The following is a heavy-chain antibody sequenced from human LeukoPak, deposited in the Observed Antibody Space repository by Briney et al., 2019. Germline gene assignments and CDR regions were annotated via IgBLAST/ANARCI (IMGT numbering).Heavy chain of an antibody. D-gene: IGHD4-17*01. Sequence: GASVKVSCKACGYTFTGYYMQWVRQAPGQGLEGMGWINPNSGGTNYAQKFQGRVTMTRDTSISTAYMELSRLRSDDTAAYYCARDRDYGDSFDYWGQGTLVTVSS. CDR1: GYTFTGYY. CDR3: ARDRDYGDSFDY. CDR2: INPNSGGT. J-gene: IGHJ4*02. V-gene: IGHV1-2*02.